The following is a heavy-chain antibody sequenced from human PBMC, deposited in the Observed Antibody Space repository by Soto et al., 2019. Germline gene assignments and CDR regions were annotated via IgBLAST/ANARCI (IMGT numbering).Heavy chain of an antibody. CDR3: ARRRDGYKGSLDY. V-gene: IGHV2-26*01. CDR2: IFSNDEK. J-gene: IGHJ4*02. CDR1: GFSLTKDRMG. D-gene: IGHD5-12*01. Sequence: QVTLKESGPVLVKPTETLTLTCTVSGFSLTKDRMGVSWIRQPPGKALEWLAHIFSNDEKSYGTSLKSRLTISKDTSKSQVVLTMTNMDPMNTATYYCARRRDGYKGSLDYWCQGTLVTVPS.